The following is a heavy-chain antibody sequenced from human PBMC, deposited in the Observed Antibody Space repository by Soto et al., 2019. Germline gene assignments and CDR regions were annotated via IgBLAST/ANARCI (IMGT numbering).Heavy chain of an antibody. CDR2: IYTSGST. CDR1: GGSISSYY. V-gene: IGHV4-4*07. J-gene: IGHJ5*02. D-gene: IGHD3-10*01. CDR3: ARAGVYYYGSGRLRFPGWFDP. Sequence: LSLTCTVSGGSISSYYWSWIRQPAGKGLEWIGRIYTSGSTNYNPSLKSRVTMSVDTSKNQFSLKLSSVTAADTAVYYCARAGVYYYGSGRLRFPGWFDPWGQGTLVTVSS.